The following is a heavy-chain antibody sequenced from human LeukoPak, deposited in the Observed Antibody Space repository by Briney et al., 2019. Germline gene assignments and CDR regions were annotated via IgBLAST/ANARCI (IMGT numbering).Heavy chain of an antibody. V-gene: IGHV3-21*01. J-gene: IGHJ4*02. D-gene: IGHD3-22*01. CDR2: INTSSNYI. CDR1: GFTFSSYN. Sequence: PGGSLRLSCAASGFTFSSYNMNWVRQAPGKVLEWVSSINTSSNYIYYADSVKGRFTISRDNAKNSLYLQMDSLRAGDTAVYYCVKEGLHYDSSGYYYFHYWGQGTLVTVSS. CDR3: VKEGLHYDSSGYYYFHY.